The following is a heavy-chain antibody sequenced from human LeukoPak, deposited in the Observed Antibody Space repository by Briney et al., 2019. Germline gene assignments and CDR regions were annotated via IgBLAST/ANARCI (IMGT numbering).Heavy chain of an antibody. CDR2: MNPNSGNT. Sequence: GASVKVSCKASGYTFTSYDINWVRQATGQGLEWMGWMNPNSGNTGYAQKFQGRVTMTRNTSISTAYMELSSLRSEDTAAYYCARVSRGYSSGWYISNYYYYYMDVWGKGTTVTVSS. CDR3: ARVSRGYSSGWYISNYYYYYMDV. V-gene: IGHV1-8*01. D-gene: IGHD6-19*01. J-gene: IGHJ6*03. CDR1: GYTFTSYD.